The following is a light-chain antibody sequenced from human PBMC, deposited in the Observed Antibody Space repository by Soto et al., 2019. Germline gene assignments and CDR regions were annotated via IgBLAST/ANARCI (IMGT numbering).Light chain of an antibody. CDR2: GAF. Sequence: EIVLTQSPGTLSLSPGERATLSCRASRSFSSGYLAWYQQKPGQPPRLLIYGAFNRATGLPDRFSGSGSGTDFTHTISRLEPEDFAVYDCHCQDYGWSSVYTFGQGTKLEIK. V-gene: IGKV3-20*01. J-gene: IGKJ2*01. CDR3: HCQDYGWSSVYT. CDR1: RSFSSGY.